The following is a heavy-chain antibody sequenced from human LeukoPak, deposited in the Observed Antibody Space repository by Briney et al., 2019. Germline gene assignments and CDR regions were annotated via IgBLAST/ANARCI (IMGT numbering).Heavy chain of an antibody. D-gene: IGHD4-17*01. CDR1: GGSFSGYY. Sequence: PSETLSLTCVVYGGSFSGYYWSWIRQPPGKGLEWIGEINHSGSTNYNPSLKSRVTISVDTFKNQFSLKLSSVTAADTAVYYCAVNKKTVTLDYWGQGTLVTVSS. CDR2: INHSGST. V-gene: IGHV4-34*01. J-gene: IGHJ4*02. CDR3: AVNKKTVTLDY.